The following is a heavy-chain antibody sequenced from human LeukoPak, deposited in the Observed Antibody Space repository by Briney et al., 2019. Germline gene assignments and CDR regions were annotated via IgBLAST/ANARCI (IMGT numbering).Heavy chain of an antibody. J-gene: IGHJ4*02. V-gene: IGHV4-34*01. CDR3: ARPSVFYSGDY. D-gene: IGHD2-15*01. CDR1: GGSFSGYY. Sequence: SETLSLTCAVYGGSFSGYYWSWIRQPPGKGLEWIGEINHSGSTNYNPSLKSRVTISVDTSKNQFSLKLSSVTAADTAVYYCARPSVFYSGDYWGQGTLVTVSS. CDR2: INHSGST.